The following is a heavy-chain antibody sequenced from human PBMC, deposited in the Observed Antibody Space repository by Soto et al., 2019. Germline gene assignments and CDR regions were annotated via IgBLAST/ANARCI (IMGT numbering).Heavy chain of an antibody. V-gene: IGHV3-21*01. J-gene: IGHJ3*02. D-gene: IGHD5-12*01. Sequence: PGGSLRLSCAASGFTFSSYAMSWVRQAPGKGLEWVSAISSSSSYIYYADSVKGRFTISRDNAKNSLYLQMNSLRAEDTAVYYCARDGYNSANDAFDIWGQGTMVTVSS. CDR2: ISSSSSYI. CDR1: GFTFSSYA. CDR3: ARDGYNSANDAFDI.